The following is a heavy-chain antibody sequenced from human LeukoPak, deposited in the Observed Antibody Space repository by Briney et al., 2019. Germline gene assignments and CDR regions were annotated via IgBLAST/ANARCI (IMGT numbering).Heavy chain of an antibody. Sequence: SETLSLTCTVSGGSISSYYWSWIRQPAGKGLEWIGRIYTSGSTNYNPSLKSRVTMSVDTSKNQFSLKLSSVTAADTAVYYCARTDITIFGVVIEDVWFDPWGQGTLVTVSS. CDR2: IYTSGST. V-gene: IGHV4-4*07. D-gene: IGHD3-3*01. J-gene: IGHJ5*02. CDR1: GGSISSYY. CDR3: ARTDITIFGVVIEDVWFDP.